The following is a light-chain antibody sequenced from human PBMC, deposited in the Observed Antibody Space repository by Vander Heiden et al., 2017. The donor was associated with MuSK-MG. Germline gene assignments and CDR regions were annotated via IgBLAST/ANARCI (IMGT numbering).Light chain of an antibody. Sequence: EIVMTQSPLSLPVTPGDRASITCRSSQSLLHSNGYNYLDWYLQKPGQSPQLLIYLGSNRASGVPDRFSGSGSGTDFTLNISRVEAEDVGVYYCMQALQTPPAFGQGTKVEIK. CDR1: QSLLHSNGYNY. V-gene: IGKV2-28*01. J-gene: IGKJ1*01. CDR3: MQALQTPPA. CDR2: LGS.